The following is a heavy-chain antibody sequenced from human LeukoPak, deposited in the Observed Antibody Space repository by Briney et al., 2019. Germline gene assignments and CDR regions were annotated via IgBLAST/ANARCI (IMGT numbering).Heavy chain of an antibody. D-gene: IGHD3-10*01. Sequence: PGGSLRLSCAASGFTLSSACVSWLRRAPGKGLEGVGRFKSKADGVTTDYAAPVNGRFTISRDNSKNTLYLKMNSLKTEDTAVYYCTRDTGSGSYYLSYFDFWGQGTLVTVSS. J-gene: IGHJ4*02. V-gene: IGHV3-15*01. CDR1: GFTLSSAC. CDR2: FKSKADGVTT. CDR3: TRDTGSGSYYLSYFDF.